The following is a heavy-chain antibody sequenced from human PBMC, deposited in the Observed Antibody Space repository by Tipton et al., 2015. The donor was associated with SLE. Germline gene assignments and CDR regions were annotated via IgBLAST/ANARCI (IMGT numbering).Heavy chain of an antibody. Sequence: TLSLTCTVFGGSISSFFWSWIRQSPGRGLEYIGNVYYTGSANYNPSLKGRVAIAVDTSKSQFSLNLRSVTAADTALYYCARIGSAADFWGQGTLVTVSS. V-gene: IGHV4-59*01. CDR3: ARIGSAADF. CDR1: GGSISSFF. CDR2: VYYTGSA. D-gene: IGHD6-25*01. J-gene: IGHJ4*02.